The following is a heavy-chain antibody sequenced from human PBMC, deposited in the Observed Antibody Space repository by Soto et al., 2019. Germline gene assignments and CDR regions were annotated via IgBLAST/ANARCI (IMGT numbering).Heavy chain of an antibody. CDR3: ARDSAYSFDY. CDR1: GVKFSDYS. V-gene: IGHV3-48*01. Sequence: EVQLVESGGGLVQPGGSLRLSCTASGVKFSDYSMNWVRQAPGKGLEWASYIGTSSSTVYYAYSVAGRFSISRDNAKNSLYLQMNSLRAEDTAVYYCARDSAYSFDYWGQGILVTVSP. D-gene: IGHD2-15*01. CDR2: IGTSSSTV. J-gene: IGHJ4*02.